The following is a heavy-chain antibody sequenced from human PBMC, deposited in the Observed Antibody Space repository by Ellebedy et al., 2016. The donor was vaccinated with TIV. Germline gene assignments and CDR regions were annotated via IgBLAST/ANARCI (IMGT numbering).Heavy chain of an antibody. CDR1: GFTFSSYW. J-gene: IGHJ4*02. Sequence: GGSLRLXXAASGFTFSSYWMQWVRQAPGKGLEWVANIKQDGSAKYYVDSVKGRFTISRDNAENSLYLQMNSLRAEDTAVYYCARGELYSSTWYTYWGQGTLVTVSS. V-gene: IGHV3-7*03. CDR2: IKQDGSAK. D-gene: IGHD6-13*01. CDR3: ARGELYSSTWYTY.